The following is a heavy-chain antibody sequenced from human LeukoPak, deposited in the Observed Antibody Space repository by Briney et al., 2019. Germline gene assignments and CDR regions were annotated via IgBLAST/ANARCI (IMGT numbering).Heavy chain of an antibody. D-gene: IGHD2-8*01. J-gene: IGHJ6*02. Sequence: GRSLRLSCAASGFTFSSYGMHWVRQAPGKGLEWVAVISYDGSNKYYADSVKGRFTISRDNSKNTLYLQMNSLRAEDTAVYYCAKVSIVLSGMDVWGQGTTVTVSS. CDR1: GFTFSSYG. CDR2: ISYDGSNK. V-gene: IGHV3-30*18. CDR3: AKVSIVLSGMDV.